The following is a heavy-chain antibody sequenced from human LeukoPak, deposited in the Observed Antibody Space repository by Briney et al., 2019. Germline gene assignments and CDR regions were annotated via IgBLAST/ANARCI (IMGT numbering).Heavy chain of an antibody. D-gene: IGHD2-15*01. CDR3: ASNACSGGSCYERSFDY. Sequence: SETLSLTCAVYGGSFSGYYWSWIRQPPGKGLEWIGEINHSGRTNYNPSLKSRVTISVDTSKDQFSLKLSSVTAADTAVYYCASNACSGGSCYERSFDYWGQGTLVTVSS. J-gene: IGHJ4*02. CDR2: INHSGRT. V-gene: IGHV4-34*01. CDR1: GGSFSGYY.